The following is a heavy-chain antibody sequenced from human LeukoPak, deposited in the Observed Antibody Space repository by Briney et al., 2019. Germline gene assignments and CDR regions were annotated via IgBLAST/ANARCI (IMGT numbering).Heavy chain of an antibody. D-gene: IGHD2-2*01. J-gene: IGHJ5*02. V-gene: IGHV1-2*02. CDR2: INPNSGGT. Sequence: ASVNVSCKASGYTFTGYYMHWVRQAPGQGLEWMGWINPNSGGTNYAQKFQGRVTMTRDTSISTAYMELSRLRSDDTAVYYCARALYQLRWFDPWGQGTLVTVSS. CDR1: GYTFTGYY. CDR3: ARALYQLRWFDP.